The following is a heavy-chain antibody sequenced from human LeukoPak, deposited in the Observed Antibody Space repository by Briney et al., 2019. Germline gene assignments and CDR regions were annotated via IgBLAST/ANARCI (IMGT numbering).Heavy chain of an antibody. CDR1: GGSISSGSYY. D-gene: IGHD3-22*01. CDR2: IYYSGST. J-gene: IGHJ3*02. CDR3: ARSDLVVVINPLGAFDI. Sequence: ETLSLTCTVPGGSISSGSYYWGWIRQPPGKGLEWIGSIYYSGSTYYNPSLKSRVTISVDTSKNQFSLKLSSVTAADTAVYYCARSDLVVVINPLGAFDIWGQGTMVTVSS. V-gene: IGHV4-39*01.